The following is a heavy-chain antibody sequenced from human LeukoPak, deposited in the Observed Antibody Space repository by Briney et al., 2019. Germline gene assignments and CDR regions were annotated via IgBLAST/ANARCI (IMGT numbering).Heavy chain of an antibody. CDR1: GDTFTNYW. CDR2: IYPGDSDT. D-gene: IGHD6-13*01. J-gene: IGHJ4*02. V-gene: IGHV5-51*01. CDR3: ARGGVFSSSWFAYFDY. Sequence: GESLQISCKASGDTFTNYWIAWVRQMPGKGLEWMGIIYPGDSDTRYSPSVEGQVTISVDESISTAFLQWSSLKASDTAMYYCARGGVFSSSWFAYFDYWGQGTLVTVSS.